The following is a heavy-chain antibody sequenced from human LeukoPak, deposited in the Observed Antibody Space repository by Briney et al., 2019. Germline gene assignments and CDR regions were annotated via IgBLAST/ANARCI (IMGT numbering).Heavy chain of an antibody. CDR2: IYYSGST. D-gene: IGHD4-17*01. Sequence: SETLSLTCTVSGGSISSYYWSWIRQPPGKGLEWVGYIYYSGSTNYNPSLKSRVTMSVDTSKNQFSLNLSSVTAADTAMYYCARASTVTTWSLGYWGQGILVTVSS. V-gene: IGHV4-59*01. CDR1: GGSISSYY. CDR3: ARASTVTTWSLGY. J-gene: IGHJ4*02.